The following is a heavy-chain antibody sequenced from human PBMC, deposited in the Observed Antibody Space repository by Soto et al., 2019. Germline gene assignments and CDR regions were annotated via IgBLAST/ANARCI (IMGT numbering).Heavy chain of an antibody. CDR2: IYYIGST. V-gene: IGHV4-61*01. Sequence: PSETLSLTCTVSGGSVSSGSYYWSWIRQPPGKGLEWIGYIYYIGSTNYNPSLKSRVTISVDTSKNQFSLKLSSVTAADTAVYYCARGIEMAKMWFDYFGQGTLVTVSS. CDR3: ARGIEMAKMWFDY. CDR1: GGSVSSGSYY. J-gene: IGHJ4*02. D-gene: IGHD5-12*01.